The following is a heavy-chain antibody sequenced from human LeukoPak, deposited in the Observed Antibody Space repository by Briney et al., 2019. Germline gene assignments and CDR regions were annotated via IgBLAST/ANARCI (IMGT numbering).Heavy chain of an antibody. D-gene: IGHD3-3*01. V-gene: IGHV1-46*01. CDR3: ARVSGLSMRLLSRHFDY. Sequence: VASVKVSCKASGYTFTSYYMHWVRQAPGQGLEWMGIINPSGGSTSYAQKFQGRVTMTRDTSTSTVYMELSSLRSEDTAVYYCARVSGLSMRLLSRHFDYWGQGTLVTVSS. J-gene: IGHJ4*02. CDR1: GYTFTSYY. CDR2: INPSGGST.